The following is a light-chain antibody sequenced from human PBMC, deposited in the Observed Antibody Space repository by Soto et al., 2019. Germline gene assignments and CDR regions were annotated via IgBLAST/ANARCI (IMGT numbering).Light chain of an antibody. V-gene: IGLV2-14*01. CDR3: SSYTSTTSGVV. CDR1: SSDVGGYNY. Sequence: QSVLTQPASVSGSPGQSITIPCTGTSSDVGGYNYVCWYQQHPGKAPKVMIYDVSNRPSGVSNRFSGSKSDNTASLTISGLQAEDEAYYYCSSYTSTTSGVVFGGGTQLTVL. J-gene: IGLJ3*02. CDR2: DVS.